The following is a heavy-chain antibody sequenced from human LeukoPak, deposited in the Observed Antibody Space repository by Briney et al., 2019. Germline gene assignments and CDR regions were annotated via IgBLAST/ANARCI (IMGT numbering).Heavy chain of an antibody. CDR1: GYSISSGYY. D-gene: IGHD3-16*01. CDR3: VRSDNVGALDAFDV. V-gene: IGHV4-38-2*02. CDR2: IFHSGST. J-gene: IGHJ3*01. Sequence: SETLSLTCTVSGYSISSGYYWGWIRQPPGKGLEWIGNIFHSGSTYYNPSLKSRITISVDTSKNQVSLRLSSVTAADTAVYYCVRSDNVGALDAFDVWGQGTMVTVSS.